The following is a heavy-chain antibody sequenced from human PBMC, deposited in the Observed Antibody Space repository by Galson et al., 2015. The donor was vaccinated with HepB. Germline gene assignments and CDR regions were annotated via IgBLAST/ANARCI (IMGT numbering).Heavy chain of an antibody. CDR1: GFTFSSYG. CDR2: TSYDGSNK. J-gene: IGHJ3*02. V-gene: IGHV3-30*18. D-gene: IGHD6-13*01. CDR3: AKERGIAAAAEGEAFDI. Sequence: SLRLSCAASGFTFSSYGMHWVRQAPGKGLEWVAVTSYDGSNKYYADSVKGRFTISRDNSKNTLYLQMNSLRAEDTAVYYCAKERGIAAAAEGEAFDIWGQGTMVTVSS.